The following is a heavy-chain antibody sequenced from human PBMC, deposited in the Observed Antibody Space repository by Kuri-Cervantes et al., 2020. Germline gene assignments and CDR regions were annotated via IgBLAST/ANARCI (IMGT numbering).Heavy chain of an antibody. J-gene: IGHJ4*02. CDR1: GFTFDDYA. D-gene: IGHD5-18*01. V-gene: IGHV3-9*01. Sequence: GGSLRLSCAASGFTFDDYAMHWVRQSPGKGLEWVSGITWNSDTIYYADSVKGRYTISRDNAKNSLYLQMNSLIAEDTAVYYCTRDWYSYGCESPFDYWGQGTLVTVSS. CDR2: ITWNSDTI. CDR3: TRDWYSYGCESPFDY.